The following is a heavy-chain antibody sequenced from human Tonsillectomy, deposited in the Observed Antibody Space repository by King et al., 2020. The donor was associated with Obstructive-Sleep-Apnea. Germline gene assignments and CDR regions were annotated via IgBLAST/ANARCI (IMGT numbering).Heavy chain of an antibody. CDR1: GFTFSSYD. D-gene: IGHD4-23*01. CDR3: ARDLGWGAFDI. CDR2: IGTDGDT. Sequence: VQLVESGGGLVQPGGSLRLSCAASGFTFSSYDMHWVRQATGKGLEWVSAIGTDGDTYYPGSVKGRVTISRENAKNSLYLQMNSLRAGDTAVYYCARDLGWGAFDIWGQGTMVTVSS. V-gene: IGHV3-13*04. J-gene: IGHJ3*02.